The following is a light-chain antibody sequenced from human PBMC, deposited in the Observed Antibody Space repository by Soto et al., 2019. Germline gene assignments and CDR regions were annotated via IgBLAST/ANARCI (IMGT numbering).Light chain of an antibody. CDR3: QHYDVSPYA. CDR1: QSVGSN. J-gene: IGKJ2*01. V-gene: IGKV1-5*03. Sequence: DIQMTQSPSTLSASVGDRVTISCRASQSVGSNLAWYQQKPGKVPKLLIFQASTLEPGVQSRFSGSGSGTEFILSISSLQPDDFAAYYCQHYDVSPYAFGQGTNVEIK. CDR2: QAS.